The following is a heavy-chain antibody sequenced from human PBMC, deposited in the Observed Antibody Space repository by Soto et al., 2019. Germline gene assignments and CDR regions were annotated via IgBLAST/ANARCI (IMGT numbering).Heavy chain of an antibody. Sequence: SETLSLTCSVSGGSISSGSYSWSWIRQTPGKGLEWIGYIYPTGKTYSNPSLKNRATLSIDTSQNPFSLQLTSVTAADTAVYYCARAPPGPAPRWGVRGHVTRVIASS. CDR3: ARAPPGPAPRWGV. CDR1: GGSISSGSYS. J-gene: IGHJ6*02. CDR2: IYPTGKT. V-gene: IGHV4-30-2*01. D-gene: IGHD7-27*01.